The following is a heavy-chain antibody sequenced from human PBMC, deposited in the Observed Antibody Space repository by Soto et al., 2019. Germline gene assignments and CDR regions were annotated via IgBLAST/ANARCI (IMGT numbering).Heavy chain of an antibody. CDR3: ARGSSENYYYYGMDV. Sequence: QVQLVQSGAEVKKPGSSVKVSCKASRGTFSSYAISWVRQAPGQGLEWMGGIIPIFGTANYAQKFQARVTITADESTSAASMELSSLRSENTAVYYCARGSSENYYYYGMDVWAQGTTVTVSS. D-gene: IGHD6-13*01. V-gene: IGHV1-69*12. CDR2: IIPIFGTA. J-gene: IGHJ6*02. CDR1: RGTFSSYA.